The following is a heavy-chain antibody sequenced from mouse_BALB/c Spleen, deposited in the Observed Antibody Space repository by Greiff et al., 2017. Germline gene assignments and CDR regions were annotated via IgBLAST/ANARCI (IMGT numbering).Heavy chain of an antibody. J-gene: IGHJ4*01. CDR1: GYTFTDYN. CDR2: IYPYNGGT. D-gene: IGHD2-1*01. V-gene: IGHV1S29*02. Sequence: VQLQQSGPELVKPGASVKISCKASGYTFTDYNMHWVKQSHGKSLEWIGYIYPYNGGTGYNQKFKSKATLTVDNSSSTAYMELRSLTSEDSAVYYCARRPYGNYMAMDYWGQGTSVTVSS. CDR3: ARRPYGNYMAMDY.